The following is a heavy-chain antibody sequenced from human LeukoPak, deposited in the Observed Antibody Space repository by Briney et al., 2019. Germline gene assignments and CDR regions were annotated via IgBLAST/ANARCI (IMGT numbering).Heavy chain of an antibody. D-gene: IGHD4-17*01. CDR1: GFTFSSYA. CDR2: ISYDGSNK. V-gene: IGHV3-30-3*01. CDR3: ARDASIHYGDYESVGALDY. Sequence: GGSLRLSCAASGFTFSSYAMHWVRQAPGKGLEWVAVISYDGSNKYYADSVKGRFTISRDNSKNTLYLQMNSLRAEDTAVYYCARDASIHYGDYESVGALDYWGQGTLVTVSS. J-gene: IGHJ4*02.